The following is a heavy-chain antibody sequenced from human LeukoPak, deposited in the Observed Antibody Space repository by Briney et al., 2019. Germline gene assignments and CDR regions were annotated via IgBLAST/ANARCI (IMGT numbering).Heavy chain of an antibody. V-gene: IGHV3-30*18. CDR3: AKYNGSYYVFSPIDC. D-gene: IGHD3-10*01. CDR1: GFTFSTSG. CDR2: ISYDGSYK. Sequence: PGGSLRLSCAASGFTFSTSGMHWVRQAPGKGLECVAIISYDGSYKSYRDSVKGRFTISRDSSKNTLSLQMNNLRAEDTAVYYCAKYNGSYYVFSPIDCWGQGTLVTVSS. J-gene: IGHJ4*02.